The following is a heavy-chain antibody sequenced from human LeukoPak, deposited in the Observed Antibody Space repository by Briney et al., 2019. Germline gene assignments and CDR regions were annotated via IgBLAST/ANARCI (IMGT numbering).Heavy chain of an antibody. CDR2: INHSGST. Sequence: SETLSLTCAVYGGSFSGYYWSWIRQPPGKGLEWIGEINHSGSTNYNPSLKSRVIISVDTSKNQFSLKLSSVTAADTAVYYCARDWVVTMVRGNPQSGDYWGQGTLVTVSS. D-gene: IGHD3-10*01. V-gene: IGHV4-34*01. CDR3: ARDWVVTMVRGNPQSGDY. CDR1: GGSFSGYY. J-gene: IGHJ4*02.